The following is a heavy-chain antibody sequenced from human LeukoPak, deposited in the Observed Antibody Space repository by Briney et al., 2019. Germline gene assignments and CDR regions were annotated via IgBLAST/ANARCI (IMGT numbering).Heavy chain of an antibody. Sequence: SQTLSLTCTVSGGSISSSSYYWGWIRQPPRKGLEWIGSIYYSGSTYYNPSLKSRVTISVDTSKNQFSLKLSSVTAADTAVYYCARSVGVTDCFEYWGQGTLVSVSS. D-gene: IGHD1-26*01. J-gene: IGHJ4*02. CDR3: ARSVGVTDCFEY. CDR2: IYYSGST. CDR1: GGSISSSSYY. V-gene: IGHV4-39*01.